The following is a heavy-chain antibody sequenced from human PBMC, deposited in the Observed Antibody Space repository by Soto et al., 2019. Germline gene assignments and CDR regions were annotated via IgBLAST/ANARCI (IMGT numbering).Heavy chain of an antibody. D-gene: IGHD2-21*02. J-gene: IGHJ1*01. V-gene: IGHV3-7*01. CDR1: GFTFSNYA. CDR2: IKNDGSDK. CDR3: ARRELVSCGGDCYSKYFQY. Sequence: PGGSLRLSCAAPGFTFSNYAMSWVRQAPGKGLEWVANIKNDGSDKYYGASVKGRFTISRDNAKNSLYLQMDSLRAEDTAVYYCARRELVSCGGDCYSKYFQYWGQGTLVTVSS.